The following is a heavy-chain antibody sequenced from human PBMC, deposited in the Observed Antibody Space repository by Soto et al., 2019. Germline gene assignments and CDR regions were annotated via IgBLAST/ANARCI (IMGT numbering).Heavy chain of an antibody. CDR2: ITYDGSNK. J-gene: IGHJ4*02. D-gene: IGHD3-3*01. CDR1: GFSFSKYG. V-gene: IGHV3-30*03. CDR3: AIALSEWIPTYCFDS. Sequence: QVQLVESGGGVVQPGTSLRLSCAASGFSFSKYGIHWVRQAPGKGLEWVAIITYDGSNKYYLDSVKGRFTISRDNSRNTAFLQMDSLTAEDTATYYCAIALSEWIPTYCFDSWGQGARVTVTS.